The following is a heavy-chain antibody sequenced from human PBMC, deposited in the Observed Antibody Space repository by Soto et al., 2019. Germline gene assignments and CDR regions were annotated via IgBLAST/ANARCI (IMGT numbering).Heavy chain of an antibody. CDR1: GFTFSRYY. CDR3: AKVLWSSLSYYDGVDV. J-gene: IGHJ6*02. CDR2: ISSDGSNK. Sequence: EGALRLSCAASGFTFSRYYMHWVRHVPGKGLEWVGVISSDGSNKYYPDSVRGRFTISRDNSKNTLFLQMNTLRGEDTAVYYCAKVLWSSLSYYDGVDVWGQGTTVTVS. D-gene: IGHD3-3*01. V-gene: IGHV3-30*18.